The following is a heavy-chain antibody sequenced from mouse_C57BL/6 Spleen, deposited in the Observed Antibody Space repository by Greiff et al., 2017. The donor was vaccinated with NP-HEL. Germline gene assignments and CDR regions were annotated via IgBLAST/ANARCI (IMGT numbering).Heavy chain of an antibody. V-gene: IGHV2-2*01. Sequence: VQLQQSGPGLVQPSQSLSITCTVSGFSLTSYGVHWVRQSPGKGLEWLGVIWSGGSTDYNAAFISRLSISKDNSKSQVFFKMNSLQADDTAIYYCARNKEDLGSYYGSSYGAWYFDVWGTGTTVTVSS. D-gene: IGHD1-1*01. J-gene: IGHJ1*03. CDR2: IWSGGST. CDR3: ARNKEDLGSYYGSSYGAWYFDV. CDR1: GFSLTSYG.